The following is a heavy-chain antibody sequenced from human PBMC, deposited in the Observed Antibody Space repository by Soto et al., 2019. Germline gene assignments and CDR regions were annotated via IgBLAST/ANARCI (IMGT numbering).Heavy chain of an antibody. Sequence: GGSLRLSCAASGFTFSSYAMTWVRQAPGKGLEWVSSISGSSTYTFDADSVKGRFTISRDNAKNSLYLQMRSLRAEDTAVYYCARSLREPPFSIHWFDHWGQGLLVTVSS. CDR3: ARSLREPPFSIHWFDH. CDR2: ISGSSTYT. CDR1: GFTFSSYA. D-gene: IGHD1-1*01. V-gene: IGHV3-21*01. J-gene: IGHJ5*02.